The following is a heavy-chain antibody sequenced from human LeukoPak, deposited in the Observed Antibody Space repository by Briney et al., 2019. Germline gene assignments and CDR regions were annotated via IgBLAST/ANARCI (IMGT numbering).Heavy chain of an antibody. V-gene: IGHV3-53*01. D-gene: IGHD3-9*01. Sequence: PGGSLRLSCAASGFSVSSSFMSWVRQAPGKGLEWVSVIYSIGSTFYADSVKGRFTISRDNSKNTLYLHMNSLRAEDTAVYYCATDQRYAFDYWGQGILVTVSS. CDR1: GFSVSSSF. CDR3: ATDQRYAFDY. CDR2: IYSIGST. J-gene: IGHJ4*02.